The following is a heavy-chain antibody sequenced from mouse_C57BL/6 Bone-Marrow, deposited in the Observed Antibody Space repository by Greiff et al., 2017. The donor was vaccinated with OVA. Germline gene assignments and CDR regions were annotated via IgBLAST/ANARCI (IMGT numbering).Heavy chain of an antibody. J-gene: IGHJ2*01. CDR3: AREGYPYYFDY. Sequence: QVQLQQPGAELVMPGASVKLSCKASGYTFTSYWMHWVKQRPGQGLEWIGEIDPSDSYTNYNQKFKGKSTLTVDKSSSTAYMQLSSLTSEDSAVDYCAREGYPYYFDYWGQGTTLTVSS. CDR2: IDPSDSYT. V-gene: IGHV1-69*01. CDR1: GYTFTSYW. D-gene: IGHD3-1*01.